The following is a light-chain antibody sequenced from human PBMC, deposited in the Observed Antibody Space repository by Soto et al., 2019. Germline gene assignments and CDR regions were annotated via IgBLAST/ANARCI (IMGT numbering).Light chain of an antibody. CDR3: SSYTSRSSHYV. V-gene: IGLV2-8*01. CDR2: EVS. CDR1: SSDIGFYNY. Sequence: QSVLTQPPSAPGSPGQSVTISCTGTSSDIGFYNYVSWYQQHPGKAPKLIISEVSKRPSGVPDRFSGSKSGNAASLTISGLQAEDEADYYCSSYTSRSSHYVFGTGTKVTVL. J-gene: IGLJ1*01.